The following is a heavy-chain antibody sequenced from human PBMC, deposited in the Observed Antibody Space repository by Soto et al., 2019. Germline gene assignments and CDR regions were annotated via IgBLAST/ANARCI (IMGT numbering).Heavy chain of an antibody. CDR2: IYSDGST. CDR1: GFIVSSNY. J-gene: IGHJ6*03. Sequence: GGSLGLSCAASGFIVSSNYMSWVRQAPGKGLEWVSVIYSDGSTYYADSVKGRFTISRDNSKNTLYLQMHSLRAEDTAVYYCAREFKGEAAVGYYYYMDVWGKGTTVTVSS. V-gene: IGHV3-66*01. D-gene: IGHD6-19*01. CDR3: AREFKGEAAVGYYYYMDV.